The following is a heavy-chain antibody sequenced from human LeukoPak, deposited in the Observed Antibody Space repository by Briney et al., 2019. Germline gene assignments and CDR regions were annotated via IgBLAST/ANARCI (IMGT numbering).Heavy chain of an antibody. J-gene: IGHJ3*02. CDR3: AAIEYSSSSVAFDI. Sequence: GGSLRLSCAASGFTFDDYTMHWARQAPGKGLEWVSLISWDGGSTYYADSVKGRFTTSRDNGKNSLYLQMNSLRTEDTALYYCAAIEYSSSSVAFDIWGQGTMVTVSS. CDR2: ISWDGGST. D-gene: IGHD6-6*01. V-gene: IGHV3-43*01. CDR1: GFTFDDYT.